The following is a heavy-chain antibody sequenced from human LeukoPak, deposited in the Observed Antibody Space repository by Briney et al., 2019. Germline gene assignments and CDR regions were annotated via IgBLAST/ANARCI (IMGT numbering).Heavy chain of an antibody. CDR2: ISAYNGNT. CDR3: ARDPQPTYYYDSSGYYY. CDR1: GYTFTSYG. Sequence: GASVKVSCKASGYTFTSYGISLVRQAPGQGLEWMGWISAYNGNTNYAQKLQGRVTMTTDTSTSTAYMELRSLRSDDTAVYYCARDPQPTYYYDSSGYYYWGQGTLVTVSS. D-gene: IGHD3-22*01. V-gene: IGHV1-18*01. J-gene: IGHJ4*02.